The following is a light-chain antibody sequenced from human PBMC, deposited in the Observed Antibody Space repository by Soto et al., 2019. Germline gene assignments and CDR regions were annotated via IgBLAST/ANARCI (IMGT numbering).Light chain of an antibody. CDR3: LLSYSGARV. CDR1: TGAVTSGHY. CDR2: DTT. V-gene: IGLV7-46*01. Sequence: QTVVTQEPSLTVSPGGTVILSCDSSTGAVTSGHYPYWFQQKPGQAPRTLIYDTTNKHSWTPARFSGSLLGGKAALTLSGAQPEDEADYYCLLSYSGARVFGGGTKLTVL. J-gene: IGLJ2*01.